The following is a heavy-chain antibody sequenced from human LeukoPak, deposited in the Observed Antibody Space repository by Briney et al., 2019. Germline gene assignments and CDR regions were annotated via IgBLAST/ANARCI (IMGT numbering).Heavy chain of an antibody. CDR2: ISAYNGNT. CDR3: ARGLAVAGKFDY. CDR1: GYTFTSYS. Sequence: ASVKVSCKASGYTFTSYSISWVRQAPGQGLEWIGWISAYNGNTNYAQELQGRVTMTTDTSTSTAYMELRSLRSDDPAVYSCARGLAVAGKFDYWGQGTLVTVSS. V-gene: IGHV1-18*01. D-gene: IGHD6-19*01. J-gene: IGHJ4*02.